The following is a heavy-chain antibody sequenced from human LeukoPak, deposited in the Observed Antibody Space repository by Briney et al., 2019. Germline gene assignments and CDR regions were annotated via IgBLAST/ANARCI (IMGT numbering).Heavy chain of an antibody. CDR2: INSNSGGT. CDR3: ARGERVATMIVTSY. V-gene: IGHV1-2*02. CDR1: GYTFTDYY. J-gene: IGHJ4*02. Sequence: GASVKVSCKASGYTFTDYYMHWVRQAPGQGLEWMGWINSNSGGTNYAQKFQGRVIMTRDTSISTVYMELSSLRSDDTAVHYCARGERVATMIVTSYWGQGTLVTVSS. D-gene: IGHD3-22*01.